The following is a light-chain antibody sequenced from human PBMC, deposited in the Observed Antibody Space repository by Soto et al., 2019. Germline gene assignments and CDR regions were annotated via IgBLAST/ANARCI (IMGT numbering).Light chain of an antibody. CDR2: TAS. CDR3: HQSYSYLVCH. Sequence: DIHMTQAPASLTASVGDRITITCRARQNIGTYLNWYQHKPGKDPTVLIYTASTLPSGVPSRFSGSGSGTDFTLTMAGLQPEDYATYCCHQSYSYLVCHFGPGTKVDIK. J-gene: IGKJ2*01. CDR1: QNIGTY. V-gene: IGKV1-39*01.